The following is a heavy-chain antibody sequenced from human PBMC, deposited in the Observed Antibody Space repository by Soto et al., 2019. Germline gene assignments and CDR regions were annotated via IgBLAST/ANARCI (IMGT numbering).Heavy chain of an antibody. V-gene: IGHV3-23*01. J-gene: IGHJ4*02. CDR2: ISGRGGSR. CDR1: GFTFSSYA. D-gene: IGHD6-25*01. Sequence: RRLSCAASGFTFSSYAMSWVRQAPGKGLEWGSAISGRGGSRYYADSVKGQFTISRDNSKNTLYLQMNSLRAEETAVYYCATETAAPYYFDYWGQGTLVTVSS. CDR3: ATETAAPYYFDY.